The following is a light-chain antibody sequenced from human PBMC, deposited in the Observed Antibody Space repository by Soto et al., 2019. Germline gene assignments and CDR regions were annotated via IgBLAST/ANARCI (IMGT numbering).Light chain of an antibody. CDR2: GAS. CDR3: HQYGSSQT. J-gene: IGKJ1*01. V-gene: IGKV3-20*01. Sequence: EIGFTQSPCTLSLSPGERATLSCRASQTVGSSFLAWFQHKPGQAPRLLIYGASTRATGIPDRFSGSGSGTDFTLTISRLEPEDFAVYYCHQYGSSQTFGQGTKVDIK. CDR1: QTVGSSF.